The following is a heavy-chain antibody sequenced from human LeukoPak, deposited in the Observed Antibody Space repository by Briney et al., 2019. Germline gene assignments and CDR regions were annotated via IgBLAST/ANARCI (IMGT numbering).Heavy chain of an antibody. V-gene: IGHV3-30-3*01. J-gene: IGHJ4*02. CDR3: ARGHIVVVPAANYFDY. CDR1: GFTFSSYA. D-gene: IGHD2-2*01. CDR2: ISYDGSNK. Sequence: PGGSLRLSCAASGFTFSSYAMHWVRQAPGKGLEWVAVISYDGSNKYYADSVKGRFTISRDNSKNTLYLQMNSLRAEDTAVYYCARGHIVVVPAANYFDYWGQGTLVTVSS.